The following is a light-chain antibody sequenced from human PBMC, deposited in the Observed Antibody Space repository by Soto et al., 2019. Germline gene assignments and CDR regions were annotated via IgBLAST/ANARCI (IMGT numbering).Light chain of an antibody. V-gene: IGKV1-6*01. CDR3: LQDYNYPLT. CDR1: HDINTW. Sequence: IQLTQSPSTLSASVGDRVTLTCLASHDINTWLAWYQQKPGKAPKLLIYAASSLQSGVPSRFSGSGSGTDFTLTISSLQPEDFATYYCLQDYNYPLTFGQGTKVDIK. CDR2: AAS. J-gene: IGKJ1*01.